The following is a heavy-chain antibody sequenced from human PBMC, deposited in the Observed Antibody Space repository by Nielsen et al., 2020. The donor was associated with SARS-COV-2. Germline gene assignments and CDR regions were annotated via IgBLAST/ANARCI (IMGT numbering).Heavy chain of an antibody. CDR3: ARGDLVVVPSPILGLGPFFYYFYLDV. CDR2: VSHSGSI. Sequence: SETLSLTCAVSGGSVSSNDWWTWVRQSPGKGLEWIGEVSHSGSINYNPSLKSRVTLSMDKSKRQFSLRLTSVSAADTAVDFCARGDLVVVPSPILGLGPFFYYFYLDVWGKGTTVIVSS. CDR1: GGSVSSNDW. D-gene: IGHD2-2*01. J-gene: IGHJ6*03. V-gene: IGHV4-4*02.